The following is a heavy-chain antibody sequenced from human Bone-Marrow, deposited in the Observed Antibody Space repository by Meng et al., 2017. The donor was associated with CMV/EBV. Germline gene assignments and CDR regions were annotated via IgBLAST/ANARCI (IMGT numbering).Heavy chain of an antibody. Sequence: GGSLRLSCAASGFTVSSNYMSWVRQAPGKGLEWVAVISYDGSNKYYADSVKGRFTISRDNSKNTLYLQMNSLRAEDTAVYYCAREPTGTVYLDYWGQGTLVTVSS. CDR2: ISYDGSNK. CDR1: GFTVSSNY. J-gene: IGHJ4*02. CDR3: AREPTGTVYLDY. D-gene: IGHD1-1*01. V-gene: IGHV3-30-3*01.